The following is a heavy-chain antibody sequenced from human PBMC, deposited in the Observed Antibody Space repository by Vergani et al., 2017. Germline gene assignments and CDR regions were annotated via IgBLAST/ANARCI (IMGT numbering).Heavy chain of an antibody. CDR1: GMSISNNNYY. CDR2: IYYCGRT. CDR3: ARFGDNVWGSYRHLDY. J-gene: IGHJ4*02. V-gene: IGHV4-39*01. D-gene: IGHD3-16*02. Sequence: QLQLQESGPRLVKPSETLSLTCSLSGMSISNNNYYWGWIRQPPGKGLEWIGSIYYCGRTYYNPSLKSRVTISGDTSKNQFSLKLSSVTAADTAVYYCARFGDNVWGSYRHLDYWGQGTLVTVSS.